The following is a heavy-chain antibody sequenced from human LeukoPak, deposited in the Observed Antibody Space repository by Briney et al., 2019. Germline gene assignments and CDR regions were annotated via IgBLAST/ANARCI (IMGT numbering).Heavy chain of an antibody. CDR1: GGSISSSSYY. Sequence: KPSETLSLTCTVSGGSISSSSYYWGWIRQPPGKGLEWIGSIYYSGSTYYNPSLKSRVTISVDPSKNQFSLKLSSVTAADTAVYCCARHCHYYDSSSYNDAFDIWGQGTMVSVSS. D-gene: IGHD3-22*01. CDR2: IYYSGST. CDR3: ARHCHYYDSSSYNDAFDI. J-gene: IGHJ3*02. V-gene: IGHV4-39*01.